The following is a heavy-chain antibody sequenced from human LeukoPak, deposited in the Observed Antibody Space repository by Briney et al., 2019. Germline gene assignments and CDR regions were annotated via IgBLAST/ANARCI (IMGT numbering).Heavy chain of an antibody. J-gene: IGHJ4*02. D-gene: IGHD2-2*01. CDR3: AREDIVVVPAGRGDYFDY. CDR2: INPNSGGT. CDR1: GYTFTSYG. V-gene: IGHV1-2*02. Sequence: ASVKVSCKASGYTFTSYGISWVRQAPGQGLEWMGWINPNSGGTNYAQKFQGRVTMTRDTSISTAYMELSRLRSDDTAVYYCAREDIVVVPAGRGDYFDYWGQGTLVTVSS.